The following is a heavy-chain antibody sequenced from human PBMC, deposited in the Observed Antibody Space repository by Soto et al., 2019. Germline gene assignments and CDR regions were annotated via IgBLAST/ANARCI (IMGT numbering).Heavy chain of an antibody. D-gene: IGHD3-3*01. CDR3: GREVVTIFGVVGGGDWFDP. V-gene: IGHV4-59*01. CDR2: IYYSGST. CDR1: GGSISSYY. J-gene: IGHJ5*02. Sequence: SETLSLTCTVSGGSISSYYWSWIRQPPGKGLEWIGYIYYSGSTNYNPSLKSRVTISVDTSKNQFSLKLSSVTAADTAVYYCGREVVTIFGVVGGGDWFDPWGQGTLVTVSS.